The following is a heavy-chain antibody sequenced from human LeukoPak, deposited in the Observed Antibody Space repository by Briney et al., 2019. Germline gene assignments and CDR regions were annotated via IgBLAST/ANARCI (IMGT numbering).Heavy chain of an antibody. Sequence: SETLSLTCTVSGGSISSYYWSWIRQPPGKGLEWIGYIYYSGSTNYNPSLKSRVTMSVDTSKNQFSLKLSSVTAADTAVYYCAREERWLRDYYYYYYMDVWGKGTTVTVSS. V-gene: IGHV4-59*12. J-gene: IGHJ6*03. CDR2: IYYSGST. D-gene: IGHD5-12*01. CDR1: GGSISSYY. CDR3: AREERWLRDYYYYYYMDV.